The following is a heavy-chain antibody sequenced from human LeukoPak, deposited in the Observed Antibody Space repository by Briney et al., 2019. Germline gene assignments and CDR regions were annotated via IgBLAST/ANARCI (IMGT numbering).Heavy chain of an antibody. J-gene: IGHJ4*02. D-gene: IGHD5-24*01. CDR1: GFTFGSYA. Sequence: GGSLRLSCAASGFTFGSYAMSRVRQAPGKGLEWVSSISGSGGTTYYADSVKDRLIISRDNSANMLYLQMSSLRAEDTAVYFCVRSRDGYNSNSPLDYWGQGTLVTVSS. CDR3: VRSRDGYNSNSPLDY. V-gene: IGHV3-23*01. CDR2: ISGSGGTT.